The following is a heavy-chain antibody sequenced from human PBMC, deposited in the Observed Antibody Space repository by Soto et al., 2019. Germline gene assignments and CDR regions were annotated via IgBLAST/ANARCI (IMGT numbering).Heavy chain of an antibody. V-gene: IGHV4-59*01. CDR3: ARATSYTDSGFDS. CDR1: GGSISTYY. J-gene: IGHJ4*02. CDR2: IHYSGSA. D-gene: IGHD6-25*01. Sequence: PSETLSLTCTVSGGSISTYYWSWIRQPPGKGLEWVGLIHYSGSANYNPSLKSRVTISVDTSKNLFSLKLSSVTAADTAVYFCARATSYTDSGFDSWGQGTLVTVSS.